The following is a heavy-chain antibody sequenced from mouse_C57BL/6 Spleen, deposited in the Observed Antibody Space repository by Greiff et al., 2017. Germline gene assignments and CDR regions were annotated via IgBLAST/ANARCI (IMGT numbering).Heavy chain of an antibody. CDR1: GYTFTSYW. D-gene: IGHD2-12*01. J-gene: IGHJ1*03. CDR3: ARTGLRGDWYFDG. CDR2: IDPSDSYT. Sequence: VQLQQPGAELVMPGASVKLSCKASGYTFTSYWMHWVKQRPGQGLEWIGEIDPSDSYTNYNQKFKGKSTLTVDKSSSTASMQLSSLTSEDSAVYYCARTGLRGDWYFDGWGTGTTVTVSS. V-gene: IGHV1-69*01.